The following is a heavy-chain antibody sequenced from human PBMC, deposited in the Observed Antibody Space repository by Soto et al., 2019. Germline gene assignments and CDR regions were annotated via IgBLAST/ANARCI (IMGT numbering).Heavy chain of an antibody. CDR3: AKDTSFQLLHKGTFYS. CDR1: GFTFDDFA. CDR2: ISWNSGNT. J-gene: IGHJ4*02. Sequence: EVQLVESGGGLVQPGRSLRLSCAASGFTFDDFAMHWVRQAPGKGLEWVSCISWNSGNTGYADSVRGRFTISRDNAKNTLYLQMNSLRAEDTAVYYCAKDTSFQLLHKGTFYSWGQVTLVTVST. V-gene: IGHV3-9*01. D-gene: IGHD2-2*01.